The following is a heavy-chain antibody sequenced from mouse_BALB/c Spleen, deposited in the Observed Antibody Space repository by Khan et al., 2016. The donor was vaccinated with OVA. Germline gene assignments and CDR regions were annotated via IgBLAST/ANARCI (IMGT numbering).Heavy chain of an antibody. V-gene: IGHV1-69*02. CDR3: ARSYYYGSSTWFAY. D-gene: IGHD1-1*01. CDR1: GYTFSSYW. Sequence: QVQLQQSGAELVKPGASVKLSCKASGYTFSSYWMHWVKQRPGQGLEWIGEIDPSDSHTNYNQKFKGKATLNVDKSSSTAYMHLSSLTSEDSAVCYCARSYYYGSSTWFAYWGQGTLVTVSA. J-gene: IGHJ3*01. CDR2: IDPSDSHT.